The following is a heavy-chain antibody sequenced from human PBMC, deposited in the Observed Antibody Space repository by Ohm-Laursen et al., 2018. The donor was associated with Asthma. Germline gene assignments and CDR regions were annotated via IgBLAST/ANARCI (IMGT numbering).Heavy chain of an antibody. CDR3: TKLKLGGTTGYRNWFDP. Sequence: SLRLSCAASGFTFSSYAMSWVRQAPGKGLEWVSAISASGVTTYYADSVKGRFTISRDDSKNTLYLQMTSLRAEDTAVYYCTKLKLGGTTGYRNWFDPWGQGTPVTVSS. CDR1: GFTFSSYA. D-gene: IGHD1-26*01. CDR2: ISASGVTT. J-gene: IGHJ5*02. V-gene: IGHV3-23*01.